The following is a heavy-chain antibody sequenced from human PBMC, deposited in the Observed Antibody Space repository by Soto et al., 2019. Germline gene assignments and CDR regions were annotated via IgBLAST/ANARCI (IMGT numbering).Heavy chain of an antibody. J-gene: IGHJ4*02. V-gene: IGHV1-3*01. CDR2: INAGNGNT. Sequence: ASVKGSCKASGYTFTTYARHWVRQAPGQRLEWMGWINAGNGNTKYSQKFQGRVTITRDTSASTAYMELSSLRSEDTAVYYCARGGGYQLHYFDYWGQGTLVTVSS. CDR1: GYTFTTYA. D-gene: IGHD2-2*01. CDR3: ARGGGYQLHYFDY.